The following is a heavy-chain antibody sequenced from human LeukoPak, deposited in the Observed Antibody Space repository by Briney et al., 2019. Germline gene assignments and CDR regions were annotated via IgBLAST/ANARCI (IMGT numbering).Heavy chain of an antibody. D-gene: IGHD4-17*01. CDR1: GYTFTSYY. V-gene: IGHV1-46*01. J-gene: IGHJ4*02. Sequence: ASVKVSCKASGYTFTSYYMHWVRQAPGQGLEWMGIINPSGGSTSYAQKFQGRVTMTRDMSTSTVYMELSSLRSEDTAVYYCARDPRSHHTVTTPGGFDYWGQGTLVTVSS. CDR2: INPSGGST. CDR3: ARDPRSHHTVTTPGGFDY.